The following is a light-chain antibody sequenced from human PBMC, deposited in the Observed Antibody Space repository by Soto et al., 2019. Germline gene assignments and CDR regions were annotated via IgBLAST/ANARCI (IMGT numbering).Light chain of an antibody. CDR1: QSLVHSDGNTY. CDR2: KVS. J-gene: IGKJ2*01. CDR3: MQGTHWPPYT. V-gene: IGKV2-30*02. Sequence: DVVMTLSALSLPVTLGQPASISCRSSQSLVHSDGNTYLNWFQQRPGQSPRRLIYKVSNRDSGVPDRFSGSGSGTNFTLKISRVEAEDVGVYYCMQGTHWPPYTFGQGTKLEIK.